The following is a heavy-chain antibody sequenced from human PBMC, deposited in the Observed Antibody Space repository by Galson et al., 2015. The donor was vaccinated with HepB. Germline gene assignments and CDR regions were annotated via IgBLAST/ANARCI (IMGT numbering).Heavy chain of an antibody. J-gene: IGHJ4*02. CDR2: INTNTGNP. Sequence: SVKVSCKASGYTFTSYAMNWVRQAPGQGLEWMGWINTNTGNPTYAQGFTGRFVFSLDTSVSTAYLQISSLKAEDTAVYYCARDRAWDYYDSSGYYFALDYWGQGTLVTVSS. V-gene: IGHV7-4-1*02. D-gene: IGHD3-22*01. CDR3: ARDRAWDYYDSSGYYFALDY. CDR1: GYTFTSYA.